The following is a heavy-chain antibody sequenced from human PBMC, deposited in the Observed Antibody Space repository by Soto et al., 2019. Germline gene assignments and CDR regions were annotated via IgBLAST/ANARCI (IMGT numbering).Heavy chain of an antibody. CDR1: GGSLGSYY. Sequence: PSETLSLTCTVSGGSLGSYYWSWIRQPPGKGLEWIGYVFYTGRANYNASLKSRVSISLDTSNYQFSLKLSSVTAADTAVYYCAREGCSSTSCYPPYYYYGMDVWGQGTTVTVSS. CDR3: AREGCSSTSCYPPYYYYGMDV. CDR2: VFYTGRA. J-gene: IGHJ6*02. V-gene: IGHV4-59*01. D-gene: IGHD2-2*01.